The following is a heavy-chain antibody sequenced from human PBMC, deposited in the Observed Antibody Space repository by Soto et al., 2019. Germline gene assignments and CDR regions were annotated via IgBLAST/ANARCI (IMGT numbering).Heavy chain of an antibody. CDR1: GYTFTSYA. D-gene: IGHD3-22*01. J-gene: IGHJ4*02. Sequence: QVQLVQSGAEEKKPGASVKVSCKASGYTFTSYAMHWVRQAPGQRLEWMGWINAGNGNTKYSQKFQGRVTITRDTSASTAYMELSSLRSEDTAVYYYATVSGYYYWDDYWGQGTLVTVSS. V-gene: IGHV1-3*05. CDR3: ATVSGYYYWDDY. CDR2: INAGNGNT.